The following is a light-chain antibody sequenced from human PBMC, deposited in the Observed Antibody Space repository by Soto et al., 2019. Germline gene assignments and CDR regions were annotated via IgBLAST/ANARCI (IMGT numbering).Light chain of an antibody. V-gene: IGLV2-14*01. Sequence: QSVLTQPASVSGSPGQSITVSCTGTSSDIGVYNYVSWYQHHPGKAPKLIIYEVSDRPSGVSNRFSASKSGNTASLTISGLQAEDEADYYCSSYTGSSTLVFGTGTKLTVL. CDR3: SSYTGSSTLV. CDR1: SSDIGVYNY. J-gene: IGLJ1*01. CDR2: EVS.